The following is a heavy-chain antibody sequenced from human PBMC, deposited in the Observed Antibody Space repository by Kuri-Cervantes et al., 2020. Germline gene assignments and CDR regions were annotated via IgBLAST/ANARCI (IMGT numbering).Heavy chain of an antibody. Sequence: GGSLRLSCAASEFTFSSYAMHWVRQAPGKGLEWVAVISYDGSNKYYADSVKGRFTISRDNSKNPLYLQMNSLRAEDTAVYYCARGLFDSGSYFYYYYYGMDVWGQGTMVTVSS. J-gene: IGHJ6*02. V-gene: IGHV3-30-3*01. CDR1: EFTFSSYA. D-gene: IGHD1-26*01. CDR2: ISYDGSNK. CDR3: ARGLFDSGSYFYYYYYGMDV.